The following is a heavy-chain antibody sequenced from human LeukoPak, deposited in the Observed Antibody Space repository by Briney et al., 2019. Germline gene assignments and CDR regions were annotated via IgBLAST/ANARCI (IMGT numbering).Heavy chain of an antibody. Sequence: GGSLRLSCAASGFTLSSYEMNWVRQAPGKGLEWVSSISGSGDNTYYADPVKGRFTISRDNSKNTLYMEMNSLRAEDTAVYYCGKGGRGSIATRPDYWGQGTLVTVSS. CDR2: ISGSGDNT. J-gene: IGHJ4*02. D-gene: IGHD6-6*01. CDR3: GKGGRGSIATRPDY. CDR1: GFTLSSYE. V-gene: IGHV3-23*01.